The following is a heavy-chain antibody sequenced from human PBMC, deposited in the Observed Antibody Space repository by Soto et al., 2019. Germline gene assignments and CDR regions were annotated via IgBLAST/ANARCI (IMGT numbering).Heavy chain of an antibody. J-gene: IGHJ4*02. Sequence: GASVKVSCKASGYTFTSYYMHWVRQAPGQGLEWMGIINPSGGSTSYARKFQGRVTMTRDTSTSTVYMELSSLRSEDTAVYYCARESIAAAGHAPIGYWGQGTLVTVSS. V-gene: IGHV1-46*01. CDR2: INPSGGST. D-gene: IGHD6-13*01. CDR3: ARESIAAAGHAPIGY. CDR1: GYTFTSYY.